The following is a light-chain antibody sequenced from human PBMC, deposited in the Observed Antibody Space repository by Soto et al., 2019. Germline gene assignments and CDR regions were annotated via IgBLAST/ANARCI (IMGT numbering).Light chain of an antibody. CDR1: SSDVGNYNY. J-gene: IGLJ1*01. CDR2: MVS. V-gene: IGLV2-14*01. Sequence: QSVLTQPASVSGSPGQSITISCTGTSSDVGNYNYVYWYQQYPGRVPKLLIYMVSNRPSGVSNRFSGSKSGNTASLTISGLQAEDEADYFCTSPTPGSLYVFGTGTKLTVL. CDR3: TSPTPGSLYV.